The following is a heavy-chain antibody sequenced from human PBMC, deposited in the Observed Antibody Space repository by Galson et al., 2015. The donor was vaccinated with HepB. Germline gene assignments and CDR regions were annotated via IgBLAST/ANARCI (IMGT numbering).Heavy chain of an antibody. CDR3: GRLIADDSYYYAMDV. V-gene: IGHV5-10-1*01. D-gene: IGHD3-10*01. CDR1: GYSFTSYW. CDR2: IDPSDSYT. Sequence: QSGAEVKKPGESLRISCKGSGYSFTSYWISWVRQMPGKGLEWMGRIDPSDSYTNYSPSFQDHVTISADKSISTAYLQWSSLKASDTAMYYCGRLIADDSYYYAMDVWGQGTPVTVSS. J-gene: IGHJ6*02.